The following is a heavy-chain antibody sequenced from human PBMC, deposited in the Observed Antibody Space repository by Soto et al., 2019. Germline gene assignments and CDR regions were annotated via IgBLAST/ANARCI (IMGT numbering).Heavy chain of an antibody. V-gene: IGHV1-18*01. CDR2: ISAYNGNT. J-gene: IGHJ4*02. Sequence: QVQLVQSGAEVKKPGASVKVSCKASGYTFTSSAISWVRQAPGQGLEWMGWISAYNGNTNYAQKRQGRVPMNTDTSTSTAYMELRSLRSAATVVHYCARDSPPPREWGPGTRVTVSS. CDR1: GYTFTSSA. CDR3: ARDSPPPRE.